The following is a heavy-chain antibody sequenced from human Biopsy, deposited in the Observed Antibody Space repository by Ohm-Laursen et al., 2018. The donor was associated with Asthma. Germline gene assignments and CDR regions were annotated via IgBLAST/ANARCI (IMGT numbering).Heavy chain of an antibody. D-gene: IGHD6-25*01. V-gene: IGHV3-33*08. CDR2: VSYDGGVV. Sequence: SLRLSCAASGFVFRSHAMHWVRQAPGKGLEWVAVVSYDGGVVHYADSMKGRFTISRDNAQKSLFLQMNSLRAEDTAIYFCARVLESSDRGPFYFFALDVWGQGTTVAVS. J-gene: IGHJ6*02. CDR3: ARVLESSDRGPFYFFALDV. CDR1: GFVFRSHA.